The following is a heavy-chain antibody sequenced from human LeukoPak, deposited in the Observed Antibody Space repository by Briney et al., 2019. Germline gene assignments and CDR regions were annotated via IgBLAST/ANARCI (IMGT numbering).Heavy chain of an antibody. J-gene: IGHJ4*02. V-gene: IGHV3-23*01. CDR1: GFTFSYYA. CDR2: ISGSGGST. Sequence: GGSLRLSCAASGFTFSYYAMIWVRQAPEKGLEWVSVISGSGGSTYYADSVKGRFTVSRDNSKSTLYLQKNSLRAEDTALHYCAKDGKKYGSTWDFDYWGQGTLVTVSS. D-gene: IGHD6-13*01. CDR3: AKDGKKYGSTWDFDY.